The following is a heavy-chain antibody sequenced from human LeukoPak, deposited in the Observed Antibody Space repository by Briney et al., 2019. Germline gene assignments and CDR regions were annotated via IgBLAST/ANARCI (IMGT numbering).Heavy chain of an antibody. CDR1: GFTFSDFW. CDR3: ATSPRGYQLLEPGS. CDR2: IDQDGSEK. D-gene: IGHD2-2*01. Sequence: GGSLRLSCAASGFTFSDFWMTWFRQAPGKGLEWVANIDQDGSEKYYLYTVKGRLTISRDNAKNSLYLQMNSRRVEDTAVYYCATSPRGYQLLEPGSWGQGTLVTVSS. V-gene: IGHV3-7*01. J-gene: IGHJ5*02.